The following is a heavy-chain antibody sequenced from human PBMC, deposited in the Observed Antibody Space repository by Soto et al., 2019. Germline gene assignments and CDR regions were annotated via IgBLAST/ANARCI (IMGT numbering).Heavy chain of an antibody. Sequence: PGESLKIFRQGSGYQFTIYCLVWVLQMPGKGLEWMAITYRDDSDSRYSPSFQGQVTISADKSISTAYLQWSSLKALDTAIYYCVANYGDYLDYWGQGTMVTVSS. CDR1: GYQFTIYC. V-gene: IGHV5-51*01. J-gene: IGHJ4*02. CDR2: TYRDDSDS. CDR3: VANYGDYLDY. D-gene: IGHD4-17*01.